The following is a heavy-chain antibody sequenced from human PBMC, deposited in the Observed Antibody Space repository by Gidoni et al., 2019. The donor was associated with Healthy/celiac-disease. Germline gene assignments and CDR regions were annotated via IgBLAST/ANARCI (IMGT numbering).Heavy chain of an antibody. Sequence: QVQLVQSGAEVKKPGASVKVSCKASGYTFTSYAMHWVRQAPGQRLEWMGWINAGNGNTKYSQKFQGRVTITRDTSASTAYMELSSLRSEDTAVYYCASWGGVKPVPYYGMDVWGQGTTVTVSS. CDR3: ASWGGVKPVPYYGMDV. CDR2: INAGNGNT. V-gene: IGHV1-3*01. D-gene: IGHD7-27*01. CDR1: GYTFTSYA. J-gene: IGHJ6*02.